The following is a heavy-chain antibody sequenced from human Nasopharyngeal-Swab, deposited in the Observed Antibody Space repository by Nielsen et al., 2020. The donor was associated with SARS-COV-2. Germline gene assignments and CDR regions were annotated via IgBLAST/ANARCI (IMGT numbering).Heavy chain of an antibody. CDR2: ISSSGSTI. J-gene: IGHJ4*02. CDR1: GFTFSSYE. V-gene: IGHV3-48*03. CDR3: ARVRYSYGYAQFDY. Sequence: GGSVRLSCAASGFTFSSYEMNWVRQAPGKGLEWVPYISSSGSTIYYADSVKGRFTIARDNAKNSLYLQMNSLRAEDTAVYYCARVRYSYGYAQFDYWGQGTLVTVSS. D-gene: IGHD5-18*01.